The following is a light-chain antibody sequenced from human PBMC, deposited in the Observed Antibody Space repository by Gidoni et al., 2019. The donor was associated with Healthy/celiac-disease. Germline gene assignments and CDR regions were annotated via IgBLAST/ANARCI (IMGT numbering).Light chain of an antibody. CDR2: EVS. CDR1: SSDVGGYNY. Sequence: QSALTQPASVSGSPGPSITISCTGTSSDVGGYNYVSWYHQHPGKAPKLMIYEVSNRPSGVSNRFSGSKSGNTASLTISGLQAEDEADYYCSSYTSSSTPVFGGGTKLTVL. CDR3: SSYTSSSTPV. J-gene: IGLJ3*02. V-gene: IGLV2-14*01.